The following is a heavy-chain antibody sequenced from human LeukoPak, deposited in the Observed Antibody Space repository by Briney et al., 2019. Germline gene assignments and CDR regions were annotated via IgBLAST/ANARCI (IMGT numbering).Heavy chain of an antibody. V-gene: IGHV3-23*01. CDR2: ISGGGGST. CDR3: ARDGGSYYGDAFDI. D-gene: IGHD1-26*01. J-gene: IGHJ3*02. Sequence: PGGSLRLSCAASGFIFSSYAMSWVRQAPGKGLEWVSSISGGGGSTHYADSVKGRFTISRDNAKNTLYLQMNSLRAEDTAVYYCARDGGSYYGDAFDIWGQGTMVTVSS. CDR1: GFIFSSYA.